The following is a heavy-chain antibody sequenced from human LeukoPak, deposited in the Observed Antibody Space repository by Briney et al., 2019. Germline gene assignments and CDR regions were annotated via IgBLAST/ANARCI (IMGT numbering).Heavy chain of an antibody. D-gene: IGHD2-2*01. CDR1: GGSISSYY. J-gene: IGHJ5*02. V-gene: IGHV4-59*01. Sequence: TSETLSLTCTVSGGSISSYYWSWIRQPPGKGLEWIGYIYYSGSTNYNPSLKSRVTISVDTSKNQFSLKLSSVTAADTAVYYCARGSRVVVPAARKGGNWFDPWGQGTLVTVSS. CDR3: ARGSRVVVPAARKGGNWFDP. CDR2: IYYSGST.